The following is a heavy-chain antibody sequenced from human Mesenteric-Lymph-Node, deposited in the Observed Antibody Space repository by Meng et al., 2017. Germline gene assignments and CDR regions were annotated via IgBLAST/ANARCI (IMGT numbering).Heavy chain of an antibody. D-gene: IGHD1-26*01. J-gene: IGHJ3*02. CDR3: AKEVGDAFDI. CDR1: GFTFNSYT. Sequence: VQVVESGGGLVKPGGCLRLSCAASGFTFNSYTMSWVRQAPGKGLAWVSAISGSGGSTYYADSVKGRFTISRDNSKNTLYLQMNSLRAEDTAVYYCAKEVGDAFDIWGQGTMVTVSS. V-gene: IGHV3-23*04. CDR2: ISGSGGST.